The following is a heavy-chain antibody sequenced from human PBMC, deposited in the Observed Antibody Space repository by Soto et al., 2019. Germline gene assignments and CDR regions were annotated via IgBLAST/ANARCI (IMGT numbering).Heavy chain of an antibody. CDR1: GYTFTSYA. V-gene: IGHV1-3*01. CDR2: INAGNGNT. J-gene: IGHJ4*02. Sequence: ASVKVSCEASGYTFTSYAMHCVRQAPGQRLEWMGWINAGNGNTKYSQKFQGRVTITRDTSASTAYMELSSLRSEDTAVYYCARAIVVVTPPDYWGQGTLVTVSS. CDR3: ARAIVVVTPPDY. D-gene: IGHD3-22*01.